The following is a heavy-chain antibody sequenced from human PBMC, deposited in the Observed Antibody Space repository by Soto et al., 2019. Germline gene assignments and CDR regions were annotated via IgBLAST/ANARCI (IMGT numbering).Heavy chain of an antibody. CDR1: GYSFTSYW. Sequence: PGESLKISCKGSGYSFTSYWIGWVRQMPGKGLEWMGIIYPGDSDTRYSPSFQGQVTISADKSISTAYLQWSSLKASDTAMYYCARHGNIVATTHQPYYYYYGMDVWGQGTTVTVSS. CDR2: IYPGDSDT. V-gene: IGHV5-51*01. CDR3: ARHGNIVATTHQPYYYYYGMDV. J-gene: IGHJ6*02. D-gene: IGHD5-12*01.